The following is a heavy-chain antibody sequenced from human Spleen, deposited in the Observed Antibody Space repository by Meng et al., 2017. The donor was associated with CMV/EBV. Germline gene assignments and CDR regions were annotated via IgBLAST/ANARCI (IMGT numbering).Heavy chain of an antibody. J-gene: IGHJ4*02. CDR3: AKDSGFYFDY. CDR1: GFTFSSYA. Sequence: GGSLRLSCAASGFTFSSYAMSWVRQAPGKGLEWVSFIYSAGSGTYYADSVKGRFTISRDNSKNTLYLQMNSLRAEDTAVYYCAKDSGFYFDYWGQGTLVTVSS. D-gene: IGHD3-10*01. CDR2: IYSAGSGT. V-gene: IGHV3-23*03.